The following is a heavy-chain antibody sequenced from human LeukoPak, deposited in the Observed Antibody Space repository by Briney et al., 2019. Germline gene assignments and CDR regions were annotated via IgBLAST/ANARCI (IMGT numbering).Heavy chain of an antibody. J-gene: IGHJ4*02. CDR2: ISYDGSNK. D-gene: IGHD5-18*01. CDR1: GFTFSSYG. Sequence: GGSLRLSCAASGFTFSSYGMHWVRQAPGKGLEWVAVISYDGSNKYYADSVKGRFTISRDNSKNTLYLQMNSLRAEDTAVYYCAKDGGWIQLEYYFDYWGQGTLVIVSS. CDR3: AKDGGWIQLEYYFDY. V-gene: IGHV3-30*18.